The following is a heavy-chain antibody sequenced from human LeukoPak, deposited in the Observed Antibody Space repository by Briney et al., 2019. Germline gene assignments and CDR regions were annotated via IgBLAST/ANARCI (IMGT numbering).Heavy chain of an antibody. Sequence: GGSLRLSCAASGFTFSSYGMHWVRQAPGKGLEWVAVIWYDGSNKYYADSVEGRFTISRDNSKNTLYLQMNSLRAEDTAVYYCATYPTIFGVVIIKPDAFDIWGQGTMVTVSS. J-gene: IGHJ3*02. V-gene: IGHV3-33*01. CDR2: IWYDGSNK. CDR3: ATYPTIFGVVIIKPDAFDI. D-gene: IGHD3-3*01. CDR1: GFTFSSYG.